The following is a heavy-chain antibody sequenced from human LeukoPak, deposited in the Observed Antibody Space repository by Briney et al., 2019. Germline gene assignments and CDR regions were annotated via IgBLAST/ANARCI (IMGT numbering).Heavy chain of an antibody. CDR1: GFTFSTYS. CDR2: IRYDGSNK. CDR3: AKSDKGYDFWSGYYHYDAFDI. D-gene: IGHD3-3*01. Sequence: GGSLRLSCAASGFTFSTYSMHWVRQAPGKGLEWVAFIRYDGSNKYYGDSVKGRFTISRDNSKNTLYLQMNSLKAEDTAVYYYAKSDKGYDFWSGYYHYDAFDIWGQGTMVTVSS. V-gene: IGHV3-30*02. J-gene: IGHJ3*02.